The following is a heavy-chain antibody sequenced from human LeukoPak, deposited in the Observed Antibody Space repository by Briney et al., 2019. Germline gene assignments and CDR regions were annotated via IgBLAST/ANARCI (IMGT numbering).Heavy chain of an antibody. CDR2: MSDSGGRT. Sequence: GGSLRLSWAVSGVTLSNYGMSWVRQAEGKGVEGVEGMSDSGGRTKYADSVKARFTIPRHNPNNTLYLQMHSLRAEDTAVYFCAKRGVVIRVILVGFHKEAYYFDSWGQGALVTVSS. V-gene: IGHV3-23*01. CDR3: AKRGVVIRVILVGFHKEAYYFDS. D-gene: IGHD3-22*01. CDR1: GVTLSNYG. J-gene: IGHJ4*02.